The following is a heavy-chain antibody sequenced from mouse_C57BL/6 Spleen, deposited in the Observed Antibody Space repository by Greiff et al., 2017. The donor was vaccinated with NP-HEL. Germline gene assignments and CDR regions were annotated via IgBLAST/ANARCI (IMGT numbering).Heavy chain of an antibody. CDR1: GYTFTDYY. V-gene: IGHV1-26*01. CDR3: ARKDYGDY. Sequence: VQLQQSGPELVKPGASVKISCKASGYTFTDYYMNWVKQSHGKSLEWLGDINPNNGGTSYNQKFKGKATLTVDKSSSTAYMELRSLTSEDSAVYYCARKDYGDYWGQGTTLTVSS. CDR2: INPNNGGT. J-gene: IGHJ2*01.